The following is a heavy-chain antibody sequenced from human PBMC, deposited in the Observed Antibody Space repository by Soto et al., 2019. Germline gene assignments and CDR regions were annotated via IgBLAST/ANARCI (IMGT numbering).Heavy chain of an antibody. J-gene: IGHJ5*02. CDR2: ISAYNGNT. Sequence: ASVKVYCKASGYTFTSYGISWVRQAPGQGLEWMGWISAYNGNTNYAQKLQGRVTMTTDTSTSTAYMELRSLRSDDTAVYYCARRYCSGGSCNRLDPWGQGTLVTVSS. V-gene: IGHV1-18*04. D-gene: IGHD2-15*01. CDR3: ARRYCSGGSCNRLDP. CDR1: GYTFTSYG.